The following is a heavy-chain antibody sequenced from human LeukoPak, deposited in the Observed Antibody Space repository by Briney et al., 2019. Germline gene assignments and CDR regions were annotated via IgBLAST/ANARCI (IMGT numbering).Heavy chain of an antibody. J-gene: IGHJ6*03. V-gene: IGHV4-4*07. CDR1: GGSFSGYY. D-gene: IGHD3-10*01. CDR2: IYTSGST. Sequence: PSETLSLTCAVYGGSFSGYYWSWIRQPAGKGLEWIGRIYTSGSTNYNPSLKSRVTMSVDTSKNQFSLKLSSVTAADTAVYYCARDTYYYGSGSYYTPYYMDVWGKGTTVTISS. CDR3: ARDTYYYGSGSYYTPYYMDV.